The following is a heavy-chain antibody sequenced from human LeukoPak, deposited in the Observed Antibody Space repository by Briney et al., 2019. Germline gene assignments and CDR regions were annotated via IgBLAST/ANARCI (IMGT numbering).Heavy chain of an antibody. V-gene: IGHV3-23*01. Sequence: GGSLRLSCAASGFTFSNYAMNWVRQAPGKGLEWVSVISGSGGITYYADSVKGRFTISRDNSRNTLYLQMNSLRAEDTAVYYCAKGEVDLVVAEVDYWGQGTLVTVSS. CDR3: AKGEVDLVVAEVDY. J-gene: IGHJ4*02. D-gene: IGHD2-15*01. CDR1: GFTFSNYA. CDR2: ISGSGGIT.